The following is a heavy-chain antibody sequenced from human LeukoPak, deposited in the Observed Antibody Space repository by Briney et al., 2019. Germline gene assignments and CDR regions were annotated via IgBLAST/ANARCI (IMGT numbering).Heavy chain of an antibody. CDR1: GLTFSNYD. CDR3: AKSYNNPTVAIRVRGVIPYFDS. CDR2: VSGSGDDT. Sequence: GGSLTLSCAASGLTFSNYDMNWVRQAPGKGLEWVSSVSGSGDDTYYADSVKGRFIISRDNSKTTMYLQMNSLRADDTAVYYCAKSYNNPTVAIRVRGVIPYFDSWGQGSLVIVSS. D-gene: IGHD3-10*01. J-gene: IGHJ4*02. V-gene: IGHV3-23*01.